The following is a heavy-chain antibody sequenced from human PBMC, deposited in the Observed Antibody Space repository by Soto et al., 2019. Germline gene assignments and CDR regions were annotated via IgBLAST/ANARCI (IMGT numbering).Heavy chain of an antibody. CDR2: ISYDASA. CDR3: VRDYNDGSGRFDY. J-gene: IGHJ4*02. CDR1: GGSISSAGDY. Sequence: QVQLQESGPGLVKSSQTLSLTRTVSGGSISSAGDYWSWIRQHPGKGLEWVARISYDASASSNAASVNGRFTTPRDNYRSTLYLQMNSLRTEDTAIYYCVRDYNDGSGRFDYWGQGALVTVSS. D-gene: IGHD3-22*01. V-gene: IGHV4-31*02.